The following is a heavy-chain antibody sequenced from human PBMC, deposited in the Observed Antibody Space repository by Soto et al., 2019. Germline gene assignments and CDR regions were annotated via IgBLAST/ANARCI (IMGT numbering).Heavy chain of an antibody. CDR3: AKDNDYANDDEGGPDY. V-gene: IGHV3-30*18. Sequence: QVQLVESGGGVVQPGRSLRLSCAASGFRFSHYGMHWVRQAPGEGLEWVTVISYDGSLEDYADSVKGRFTISRDNSKNTVYLQMHSLRGDDTAVYYCAKDNDYANDDEGGPDYWGQGTLVTVSS. CDR2: ISYDGSLE. J-gene: IGHJ4*02. D-gene: IGHD4-17*01. CDR1: GFRFSHYG.